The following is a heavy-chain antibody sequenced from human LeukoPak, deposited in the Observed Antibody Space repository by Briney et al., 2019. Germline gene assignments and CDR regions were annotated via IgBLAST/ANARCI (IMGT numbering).Heavy chain of an antibody. J-gene: IGHJ4*02. Sequence: GGSLRLSCAASGFTFSSYGMHWVRQAPGKGLEWVAVISYDGSNKYYADSVKGRFTISRDNSKHTLYLQMNSLRAEDTAVYYCAKDRGYCSGGSCYSFDYWGQGTLVTVSS. CDR1: GFTFSSYG. D-gene: IGHD2-15*01. CDR2: ISYDGSNK. V-gene: IGHV3-30*18. CDR3: AKDRGYCSGGSCYSFDY.